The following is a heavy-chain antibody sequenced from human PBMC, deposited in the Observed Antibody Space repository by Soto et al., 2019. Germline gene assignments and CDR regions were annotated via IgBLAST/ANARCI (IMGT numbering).Heavy chain of an antibody. CDR1: GGTFSSYA. CDR3: ASSITGTVSYYYGMDV. Sequence: QVQLVQSGAEVKKPGSSVKVSCKASGGTFSSYAISWVRQAPGQGLEWMGGIIPVFATAVYAQKFQGRVTHTADESTSTAYMELSSLRSEDTAVYYCASSITGTVSYYYGMDVWGQWTTVTVSS. V-gene: IGHV1-69*12. D-gene: IGHD1-20*01. CDR2: IIPVFATA. J-gene: IGHJ6*02.